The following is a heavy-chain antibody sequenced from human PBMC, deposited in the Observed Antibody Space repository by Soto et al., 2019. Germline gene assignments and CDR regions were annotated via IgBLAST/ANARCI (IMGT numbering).Heavy chain of an antibody. D-gene: IGHD6-19*01. CDR3: AKGGRQWLVTSDFNY. J-gene: IGHJ4*02. V-gene: IGHV3-30*18. CDR2: VSHDGRNT. CDR1: GFTFSDYA. Sequence: VQLVESGGGVVQPGRSLRLSCAASGFTFSDYAMHWVRQAPGKGLEWVAVVSHDGRNTHYADSVKGRFTISRDSSKTPVSLEMTRLRAEDTAVYYGAKGGRQWLVTSDFNYWGQGALVTVSS.